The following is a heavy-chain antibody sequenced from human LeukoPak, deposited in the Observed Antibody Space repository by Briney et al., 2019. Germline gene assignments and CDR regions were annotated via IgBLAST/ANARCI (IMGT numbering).Heavy chain of an antibody. Sequence: PGGSLRLSCAASGFTFSSYSMNWVRQAPGKGLEWVSSISSSSSYIYYADSVKGRFTISRDNAKNSLYLQMNSLRAEDTAVYYCARERRYYDSSGYPVGRYFDYWGQGTLVTVSS. CDR1: GFTFSSYS. CDR2: ISSSSSYI. J-gene: IGHJ4*02. V-gene: IGHV3-21*01. CDR3: ARERRYYDSSGYPVGRYFDY. D-gene: IGHD3-22*01.